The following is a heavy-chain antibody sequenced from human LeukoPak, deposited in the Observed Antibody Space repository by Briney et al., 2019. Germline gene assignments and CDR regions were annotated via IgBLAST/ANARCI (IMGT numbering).Heavy chain of an antibody. Sequence: GESLKISCKGSGYNFTNYWIGWVRQMPGKGLEWMGIIYAGDSDTRYGPSFQGQVTISVDKSVNTAYLQFTRLKASDTAIYFCARAIDYDPFDYWGQGTLVTVSS. J-gene: IGHJ4*02. CDR2: IYAGDSDT. V-gene: IGHV5-51*01. CDR3: ARAIDYDPFDY. D-gene: IGHD3-22*01. CDR1: GYNFTNYW.